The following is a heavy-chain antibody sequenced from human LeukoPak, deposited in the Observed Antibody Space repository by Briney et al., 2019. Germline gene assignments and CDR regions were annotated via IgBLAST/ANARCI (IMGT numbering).Heavy chain of an antibody. CDR1: GGSISSSNW. CDR2: IYHSGST. CDR3: ARDPPDDAFDI. V-gene: IGHV4-4*02. J-gene: IGHJ3*02. Sequence: PAETLSLTCAVSGGSISSSNWWSCVRQPPGKGGEWIGEIYHSGSTDYNPSLKSRVTISVDKSKNQFSLKLSSVTAADTVVYYCARDPPDDAFDIWGQGTMVTVSS.